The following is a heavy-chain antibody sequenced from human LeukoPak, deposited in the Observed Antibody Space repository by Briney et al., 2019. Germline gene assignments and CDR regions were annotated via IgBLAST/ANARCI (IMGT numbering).Heavy chain of an antibody. CDR1: GGSFSGYY. CDR2: INHSGST. Sequence: PSETLSLTCAVYGGSFSGYYWSWIRQPPGKGLEWIGEINHSGSTNYNPSLKSRVTISVDTSKNQFSLKLSSVTAADTAVYYCARGCYYDSSGYPWCRYYYGMDVWGQGTTVTVSS. CDR3: ARGCYYDSSGYPWCRYYYGMDV. V-gene: IGHV4-34*01. D-gene: IGHD3-22*01. J-gene: IGHJ6*02.